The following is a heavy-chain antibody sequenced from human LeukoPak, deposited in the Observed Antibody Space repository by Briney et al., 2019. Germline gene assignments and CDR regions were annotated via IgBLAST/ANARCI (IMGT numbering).Heavy chain of an antibody. D-gene: IGHD4-23*01. J-gene: IGHJ4*02. CDR3: ARGNYDGYYFDY. V-gene: IGHV1-8*01. CDR2: MTPNSGNT. Sequence: GASVKVSCKASGYTFTSYDINWVRQASGQGLEWMGWMTPNSGNTGYAQKFQGRVTMTRNTSIGTAYMELRSLTSEDAAVYYCARGNYDGYYFDYWAQGTLVTVSS. CDR1: GYTFTSYD.